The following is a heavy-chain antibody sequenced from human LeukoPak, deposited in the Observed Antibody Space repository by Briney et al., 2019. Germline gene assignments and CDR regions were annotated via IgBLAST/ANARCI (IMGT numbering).Heavy chain of an antibody. CDR3: AKGKLNVVGALFDY. D-gene: IGHD1-26*01. V-gene: IGHV3-23*01. Sequence: PGGSLRLSCAASGFTFSSYGMTWVRQAPGKGLEWVSGISGSGGSTYYADSVTARFTISRDNAKNTLYLQMNSLSAEDTAVYYCAKGKLNVVGALFDYWGQGTLVTVSS. CDR2: ISGSGGST. J-gene: IGHJ4*02. CDR1: GFTFSSYG.